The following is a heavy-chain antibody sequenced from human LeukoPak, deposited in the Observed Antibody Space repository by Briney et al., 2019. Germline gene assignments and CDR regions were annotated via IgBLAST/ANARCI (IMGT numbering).Heavy chain of an antibody. V-gene: IGHV4-34*01. Sequence: PSETLSLTCAVYGGSFSGYYWSWIRQPPGKGLEWIGEINHSGSTNYNPSLKSRVTISVDTSKNQFSLKLSSVTAADTAVYYCARPSYSSGWYGRGNWFDPWGQGTLVTVSS. J-gene: IGHJ5*02. D-gene: IGHD6-19*01. CDR2: INHSGST. CDR1: GGSFSGYY. CDR3: ARPSYSSGWYGRGNWFDP.